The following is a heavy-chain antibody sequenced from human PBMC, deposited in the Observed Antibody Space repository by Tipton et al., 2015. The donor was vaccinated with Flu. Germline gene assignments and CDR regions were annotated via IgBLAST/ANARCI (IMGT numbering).Heavy chain of an antibody. CDR3: ARDWSNNELDYYGMDV. Sequence: SLRLSCAASGFTFSSYGMHWVRQAPGKGLEWVAVMWYDELNKYHADSVRGRFTISRDNSKNTLYLQMNNLRPEDTAVYYCARDWSNNELDYYGMDVWGQGTTVTVSS. J-gene: IGHJ6*02. CDR1: GFTFSSYG. D-gene: IGHD3-3*01. V-gene: IGHV3-33*01. CDR2: MWYDELNK.